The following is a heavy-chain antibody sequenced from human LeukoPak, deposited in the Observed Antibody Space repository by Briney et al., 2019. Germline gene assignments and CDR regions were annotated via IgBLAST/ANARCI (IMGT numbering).Heavy chain of an antibody. CDR3: ARVGHSSSWYNRYFDY. V-gene: IGHV1-69*02. CDR1: GGTFSSYT. D-gene: IGHD6-13*01. CDR2: IIPMFGIA. J-gene: IGHJ4*02. Sequence: SVKVSCKASGGTFSSYTIRWVRQAPGQGLEWMGRIIPMFGIANYAQTFQGRVTITADKSTSTAYMELSGLKSEDTAVYYCARVGHSSSWYNRYFDYWGQGTLVTVSS.